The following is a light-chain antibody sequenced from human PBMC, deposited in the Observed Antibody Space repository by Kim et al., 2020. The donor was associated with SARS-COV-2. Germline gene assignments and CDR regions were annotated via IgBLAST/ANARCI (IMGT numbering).Light chain of an antibody. J-gene: IGKJ4*01. CDR1: QSINTW. V-gene: IGKV1-5*03. CDR3: QQYNSNPLT. Sequence: DIQMTQSPSTLSASIGDRVTITCRASQSINTWLAWYQQKPGKVPKLLIYKISTLEGGVPSRFSGSGSGTEFTLTISSLQPDDFATYYCQQYNSNPLTFGGGTKVEI. CDR2: KIS.